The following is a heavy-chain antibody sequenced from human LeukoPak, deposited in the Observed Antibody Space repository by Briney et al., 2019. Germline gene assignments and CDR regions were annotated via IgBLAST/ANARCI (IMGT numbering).Heavy chain of an antibody. CDR1: GYTFTGYY. J-gene: IGHJ4*02. D-gene: IGHD6-13*01. V-gene: IGHV1-2*02. CDR2: INPNSGGT. Sequence: GASVKVSCKASGYTFTGYYMHWVRQAPGQGLEWIGWINPNSGGTNYAQKFQGRVTMTRDTSISTAYMELSRLRSDDTAVYYCARDSSPFFTGQLGVYYFDYWGQGTLVTVSS. CDR3: ARDSSPFFTGQLGVYYFDY.